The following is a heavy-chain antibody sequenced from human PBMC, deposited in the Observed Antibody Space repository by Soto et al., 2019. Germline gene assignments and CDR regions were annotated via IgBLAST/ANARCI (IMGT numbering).Heavy chain of an antibody. Sequence: QVQLQQWGAGLLKPSETLSLTCAVYGGSFSGYYWSWIRQPPGKGLEWIGEINHSGSTNYNPSLKGRVAIIVNTSKDQVLLEVASGAGRDTAVYYRGREIRGTSGVVIDYWGQGTLVTVSS. D-gene: IGHD2-15*01. CDR1: GGSFSGYY. CDR3: GREIRGTSGVVIDY. CDR2: INHSGST. J-gene: IGHJ4*02. V-gene: IGHV4-34*01.